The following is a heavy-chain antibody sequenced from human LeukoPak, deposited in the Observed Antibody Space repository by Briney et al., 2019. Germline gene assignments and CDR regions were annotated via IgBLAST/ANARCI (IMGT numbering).Heavy chain of an antibody. CDR1: GGTFSSYA. CDR3: AREAYDSSGYYLRPLDY. Sequence: SVKVSCKASGGTFSSYAISWVRQAPGQGLEWMGGIIPIFGTANYAQKFQGRVTTTADESTSTAYMGLSSLRSEDTAVYYCAREAYDSSGYYLRPLDYWGQGTLVTVSS. V-gene: IGHV1-69*13. J-gene: IGHJ4*02. D-gene: IGHD3-22*01. CDR2: IIPIFGTA.